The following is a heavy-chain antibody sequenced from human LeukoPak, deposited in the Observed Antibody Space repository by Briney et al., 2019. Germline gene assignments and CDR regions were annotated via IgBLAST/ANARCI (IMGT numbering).Heavy chain of an antibody. CDR2: IYYSGST. D-gene: IGHD2-15*01. V-gene: IGHV4-30-4*01. CDR3: ARLTRYCSGGSCPAVVDY. J-gene: IGHJ4*02. CDR1: GGSISSGDYY. Sequence: SETLSLTCTVSGGSISSGDYYWRWIRQPPGKGLEWIGYIYYSGSTYYNPSLKSRVTISVDTSKNQFSLKLSSVTAADTAVYYCARLTRYCSGGSCPAVVDYWGQGTLVTVSS.